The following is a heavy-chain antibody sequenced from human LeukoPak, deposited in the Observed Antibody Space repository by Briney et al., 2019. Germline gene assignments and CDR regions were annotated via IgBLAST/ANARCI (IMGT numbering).Heavy chain of an antibody. V-gene: IGHV4-39*07. CDR1: GGSISSSSYY. D-gene: IGHD2-2*01. CDR3: ARDGIVVVPAAITVQYNWFDP. CDR2: IYYSGST. J-gene: IGHJ5*02. Sequence: SETLSLTCTVSGGSISSSSYYWGWIRQPPGKGLEWIGSIYYSGSTYYNPSLKSRVTISVDTPKNQFSLKLSSVTAADTAVYYCARDGIVVVPAAITVQYNWFDPWGQGTLVTVSS.